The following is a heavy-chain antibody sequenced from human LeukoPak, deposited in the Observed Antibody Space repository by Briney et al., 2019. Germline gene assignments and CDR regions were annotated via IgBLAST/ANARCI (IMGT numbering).Heavy chain of an antibody. CDR3: AKEDTAVPQIDY. CDR1: GFTFTTYW. J-gene: IGHJ4*02. Sequence: EGSLRLSCAASGFTFTTYWMMWVRQAPGKGLEWVSAISGSGGSTYYADSVKGRFTISRDNSKNTLYLQMNSLRAEDTAVYYCAKEDTAVPQIDYWGQGTLVTVSS. D-gene: IGHD5-18*01. V-gene: IGHV3-23*01. CDR2: ISGSGGST.